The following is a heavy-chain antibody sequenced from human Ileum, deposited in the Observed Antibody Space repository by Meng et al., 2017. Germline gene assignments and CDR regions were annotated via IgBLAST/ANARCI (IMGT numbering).Heavy chain of an antibody. V-gene: IGHV4-4*02. Sequence: QLQVSGRGGLDTSGTLSLPCSASSGFSTSDTYWSWVRLPPGKGLEWIGQISHSGSTFYNPSLKSRVTMSVDKSKSQFSLMLTSVTAADTAVYYCARHGGYYQGFWGQGTLVTVSS. CDR3: ARHGGYYQGF. D-gene: IGHD4-23*01. J-gene: IGHJ4*02. CDR1: SGFSTSDTY. CDR2: ISHSGST.